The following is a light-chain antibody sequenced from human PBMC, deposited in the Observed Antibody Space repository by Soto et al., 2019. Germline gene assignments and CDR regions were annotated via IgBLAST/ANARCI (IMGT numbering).Light chain of an antibody. V-gene: IGLV1-40*01. J-gene: IGLJ1*01. Sequence: QSVLTQPPSVSGAPGQRVTISCTGSSSNIGAGYDVHWYQQLPGTAPKLLIYGNSNRPSGVPDRYSGSKSGTSAYLAINRLQAEDEADYYCQSYDSSLSGHYVFGTGTKVTVL. CDR3: QSYDSSLSGHYV. CDR2: GNS. CDR1: SSNIGAGYD.